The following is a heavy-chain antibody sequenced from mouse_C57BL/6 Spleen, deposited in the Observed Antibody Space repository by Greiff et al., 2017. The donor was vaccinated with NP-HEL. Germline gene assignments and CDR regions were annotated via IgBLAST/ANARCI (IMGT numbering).Heavy chain of an antibody. V-gene: IGHV3-1*01. CDR2: ISYSGST. CDR3: ARGERGYSYAMDY. CDR1: GYSITSGYD. D-gene: IGHD2-3*01. J-gene: IGHJ4*01. Sequence: EVQLQQSGPGMVKPSQSLSLTCTVTGYSITSGYDWHWIRHFPGNKLEWMGYISYSGSTNYNPSLKSRISITHDTSKNHFFLKLTSVPTEDTATYYCARGERGYSYAMDYWGQGTSVTVSS.